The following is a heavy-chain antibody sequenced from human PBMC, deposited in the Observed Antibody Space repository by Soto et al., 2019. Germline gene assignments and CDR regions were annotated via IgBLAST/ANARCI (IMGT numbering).Heavy chain of an antibody. CDR1: GGSISSGAYY. D-gene: IGHD3-22*01. CDR2: IYHSGST. V-gene: IGHV4-30-2*01. CDR3: ARGKYYYDSSGYYGAFDI. J-gene: IGHJ3*02. Sequence: PSETLALSCAFSGGSISSGAYYWRWIRQPPGKGLEWLGYIYHSGSTYYNPSLKSRVTISVDRSKNQFSLKLSSVTAADTAVYYCARGKYYYDSSGYYGAFDIWGQGTMVTVSS.